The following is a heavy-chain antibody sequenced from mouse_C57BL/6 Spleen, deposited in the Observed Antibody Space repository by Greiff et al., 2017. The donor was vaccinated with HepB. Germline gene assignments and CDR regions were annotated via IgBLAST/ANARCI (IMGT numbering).Heavy chain of an antibody. CDR3: ARREENGYPYYAMDY. J-gene: IGHJ4*01. Sequence: VQLQQSGAELVKPGASVKLSCKASGYTFTSYWMQWVKQRPGQGLEWIGEIDPSDSYTNYNQKFKGKATWTVDTYTNTSYITSSSLTSEDSAVYYCARREENGYPYYAMDYWGQGTSVTVSS. D-gene: IGHD2-2*01. CDR1: GYTFTSYW. V-gene: IGHV1-50*01. CDR2: IDPSDSYT.